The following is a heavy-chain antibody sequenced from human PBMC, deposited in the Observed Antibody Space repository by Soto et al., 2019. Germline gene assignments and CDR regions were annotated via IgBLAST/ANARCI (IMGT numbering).Heavy chain of an antibody. Sequence: GGSLRLSCAASGFTFSSYAMHWVRQAPGKGLEWVAVISYDGSNKYYADSVKGRFTISRDNSKNTLYLQMNSLRAEDTAVYYCARDRITMVRGVRFTNWFDPWGQGTLVTVSS. D-gene: IGHD3-10*01. V-gene: IGHV3-30-3*01. CDR3: ARDRITMVRGVRFTNWFDP. CDR1: GFTFSSYA. J-gene: IGHJ5*02. CDR2: ISYDGSNK.